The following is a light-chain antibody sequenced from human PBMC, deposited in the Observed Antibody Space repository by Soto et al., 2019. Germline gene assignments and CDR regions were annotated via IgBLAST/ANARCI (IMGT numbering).Light chain of an antibody. Sequence: QSVLTQPPSVSAAPGQKVTISCSGSSSNIGHNYVSWYQQLPGTAPKLLIYDNNKRPSGVPDRFSASKSGTSASLAISGLRSEDEADYYCATWDDSMGGWVFGGGTKLTVL. V-gene: IGLV1-51*01. J-gene: IGLJ3*02. CDR3: ATWDDSMGGWV. CDR1: SSNIGHNY. CDR2: DNN.